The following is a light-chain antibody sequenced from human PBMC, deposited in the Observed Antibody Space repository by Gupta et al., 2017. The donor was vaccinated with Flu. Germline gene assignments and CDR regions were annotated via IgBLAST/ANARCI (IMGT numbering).Light chain of an antibody. CDR2: EVN. CDR3: CSFAGGSSYV. J-gene: IGLJ1*01. Sequence: QSALTQPASVSGSPGQSITIPCTGTSSDVGSYDLVSWYQQHPGKGPKLMIYEVNQRPSGVSGRFSGSKSGNTASLTISGLQAEDAADYFCCSFAGGSSYVFGSGTTVSVL. CDR1: SSDVGSYDL. V-gene: IGLV2-23*02.